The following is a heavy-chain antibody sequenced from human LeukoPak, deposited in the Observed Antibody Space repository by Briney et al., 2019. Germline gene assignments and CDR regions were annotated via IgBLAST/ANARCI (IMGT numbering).Heavy chain of an antibody. CDR3: ARDPSNSSGYHAHFDS. D-gene: IGHD3-22*01. J-gene: IGHJ4*02. CDR1: GYTFTTHD. V-gene: IGHV1-18*01. CDR2: ISCYNGDT. Sequence: ASVKVSCKASGYTFTTHDINWVRQATGQGLEWLGWISCYNGDTIYAQNVQGRVTMTTDASTRTVYMQLRILGSDDTAIYYCARDPSNSSGYHAHFDSWGQGTLVTVSS.